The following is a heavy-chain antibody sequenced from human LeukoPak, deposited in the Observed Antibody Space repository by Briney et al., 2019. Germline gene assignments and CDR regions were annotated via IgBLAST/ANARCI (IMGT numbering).Heavy chain of an antibody. J-gene: IGHJ4*02. D-gene: IGHD3-10*01. Sequence: GGSLRLSCAASGFSFSTHAMSWVRQAPGRGLEWVSSSAASTNSADSVQARFTISRDNSKNTLYLQMNSLRAEDTAVYYCAKEEAMVRGVLDYWGQGTLVTVSS. CDR3: AKEEAMVRGVLDY. CDR2: SAAST. CDR1: GFSFSTHA. V-gene: IGHV3-23*01.